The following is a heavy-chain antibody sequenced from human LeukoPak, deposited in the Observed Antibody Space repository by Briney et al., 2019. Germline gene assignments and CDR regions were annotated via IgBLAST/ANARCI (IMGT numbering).Heavy chain of an antibody. CDR1: GFTFSSYG. D-gene: IGHD3-10*01. CDR2: ISFDGTKE. J-gene: IGHJ1*01. V-gene: IGHV3-30*03. CDR3: ARAGGKIRGFGGFQQ. Sequence: GGSLRLSCAASGFTFSSYGMHWVRQAPGKGLEWLAVISFDGTKEYSAGSVKGRFSISRDNSKNTVFLQMNSLRLDDTVVYYCARAGGKIRGFGGFQQWGQGALVTVSS.